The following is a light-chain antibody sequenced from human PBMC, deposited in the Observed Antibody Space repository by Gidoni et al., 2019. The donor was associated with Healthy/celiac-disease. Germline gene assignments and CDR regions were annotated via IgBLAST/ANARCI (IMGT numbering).Light chain of an antibody. J-gene: IGKJ4*01. Sequence: EIVMTQSTATLSVSPGERATLSCRASQSVSSNLAWYQQKPGQAPMLLIYGASTRATGIPARFSGSGSGTEFTLTISSLQSEDFAVYYCQQYNNWPVTFGGGTKVEIK. CDR1: QSVSSN. CDR3: QQYNNWPVT. V-gene: IGKV3-15*01. CDR2: GAS.